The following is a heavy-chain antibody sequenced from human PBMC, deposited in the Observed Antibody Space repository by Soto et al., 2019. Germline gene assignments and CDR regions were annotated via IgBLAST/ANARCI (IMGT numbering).Heavy chain of an antibody. CDR3: RQERDYFDY. CDR1: GFTFSNYA. V-gene: IGHV3-23*01. J-gene: IGHJ4*02. Sequence: EVQLLESGGGLVQPGGSLSFSCATSGFTFSNYAMSWVRQPPGKGLEWVSAFSGSGGSKYYADSVKGRFTISRDNSKNTLYPQINSPRSEDTSVYYGRQERDYFDYWGQGTLVTVSS. CDR2: FSGSGGSK.